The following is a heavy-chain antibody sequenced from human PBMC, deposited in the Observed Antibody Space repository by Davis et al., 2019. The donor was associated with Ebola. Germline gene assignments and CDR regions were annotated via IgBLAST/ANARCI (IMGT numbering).Heavy chain of an antibody. Sequence: GGSLRLSCVASGFNFKTYSMHWVRQAPGKGLEWVALISYDGRNEYYADSVKGRFTISRDNSRNTGYLQMSSLRAEDTAVYYCAKDPLASDASGCIDYWGQGTLVTVSS. J-gene: IGHJ4*02. V-gene: IGHV3-30*18. D-gene: IGHD2-15*01. CDR1: GFNFKTYS. CDR3: AKDPLASDASGCIDY. CDR2: ISYDGRNE.